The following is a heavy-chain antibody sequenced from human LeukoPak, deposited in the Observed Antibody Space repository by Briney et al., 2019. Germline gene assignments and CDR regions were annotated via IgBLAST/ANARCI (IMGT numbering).Heavy chain of an antibody. CDR2: ISYHARDQ. D-gene: IGHD2-8*01. CDR1: GFTFSDHA. CDR3: AAQPCINGLCYLDY. V-gene: IGHV3-30*04. Sequence: PGGSLRLSCTASGFTFSDHAMHWVRQAPGKGLEWVTVISYHARDQFYADSVKGRFTVSRDNSRNILYLQMNSLRAEDSVVYYCAAQPCINGLCYLDYWGQGALVTVSS. J-gene: IGHJ4*02.